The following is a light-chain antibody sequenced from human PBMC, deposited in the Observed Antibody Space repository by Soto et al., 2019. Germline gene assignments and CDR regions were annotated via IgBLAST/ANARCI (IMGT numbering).Light chain of an antibody. CDR2: WAS. Sequence: DIVMTQSPDSLAVSLGERATINCKSSQSVLYTYNNKNCLAWYQQKPGQPPKLLIYWASTRESGVPDRFSGGESGTDFTLTISSLQAEDVAVYYCQQYYSTVLTFGGGTKVEIK. CDR1: QSVLYTYNNKNC. J-gene: IGKJ4*01. CDR3: QQYYSTVLT. V-gene: IGKV4-1*01.